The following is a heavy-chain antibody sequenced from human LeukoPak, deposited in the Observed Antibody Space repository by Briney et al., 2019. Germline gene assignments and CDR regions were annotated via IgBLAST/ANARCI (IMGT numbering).Heavy chain of an antibody. D-gene: IGHD2-2*01. Sequence: GGSLRLSCAASGFNFRSYAMSWVRQAPGDGLEWVSSIRSSRSYIYYADSVKGRFTISRGHAKNSLYLQMNSLRAEDTAVYCCAREREDIVVVPAAENDAFDIWGQGTMVTVSS. CDR2: IRSSRSYI. CDR3: AREREDIVVVPAAENDAFDI. J-gene: IGHJ3*02. CDR1: GFNFRSYA. V-gene: IGHV3-21*01.